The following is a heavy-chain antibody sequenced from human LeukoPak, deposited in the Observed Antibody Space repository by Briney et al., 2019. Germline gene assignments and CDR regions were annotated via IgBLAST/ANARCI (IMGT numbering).Heavy chain of an antibody. J-gene: IGHJ4*02. Sequence: ASVKVSCKASGYTFTSYGISWVRQAPGQGLEWMGWISAYNGNTNYAQKLQGRVTMTTDTSTSTAYMELRSLRSDDTAVYYCARDFPPYSSSWSPFDYWGRGTLVTVSS. CDR3: ARDFPPYSSSWSPFDY. V-gene: IGHV1-18*01. CDR2: ISAYNGNT. D-gene: IGHD6-13*01. CDR1: GYTFTSYG.